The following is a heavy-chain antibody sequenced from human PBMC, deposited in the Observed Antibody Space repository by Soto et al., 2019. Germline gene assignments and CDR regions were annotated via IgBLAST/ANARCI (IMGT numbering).Heavy chain of an antibody. CDR1: GFTFDDYG. CDR2: INWNGGST. V-gene: IGHV3-20*04. D-gene: IGHD3-10*01. J-gene: IGHJ4*02. CDR3: ARVPYYGSGSYYLDY. Sequence: EVPLVESGGGVVRPGGSLRLSCAASGFTFDDYGMSWVRQAPGKGLEWVSGINWNGGSTGYADSVKGRFTISRDNAKNSLYLQMNSLRAEDTALYYCARVPYYGSGSYYLDYWGQGTLVTVSS.